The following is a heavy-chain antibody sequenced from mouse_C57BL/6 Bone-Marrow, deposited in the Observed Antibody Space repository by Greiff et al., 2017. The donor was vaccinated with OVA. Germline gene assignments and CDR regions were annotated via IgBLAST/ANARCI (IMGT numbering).Heavy chain of an antibody. CDR3: ASGHGISSWFAY. D-gene: IGHD1-1*01. Sequence: QVQLKQSGAELARPGASVKLSCKASGYTFTSYGISWVKQRTGQGLEWIGEIYPRSGNTYYNEKFKGKATLTADKSSSTAYIELRSLTSEASAVYFCASGHGISSWFAYWGQGTLVTVSA. V-gene: IGHV1-81*01. CDR2: IYPRSGNT. CDR1: GYTFTSYG. J-gene: IGHJ3*01.